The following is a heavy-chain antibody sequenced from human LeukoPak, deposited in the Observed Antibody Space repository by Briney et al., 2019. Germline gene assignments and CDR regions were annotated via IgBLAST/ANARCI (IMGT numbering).Heavy chain of an antibody. J-gene: IGHJ4*02. D-gene: IGHD3-10*01. CDR3: ARAPNNYGKFDY. CDR1: GGSVSSGSYY. V-gene: IGHV4-61*01. Sequence: PETLSLTCTVSGGSVSSGSYYWSWTRQPPGKGLEWIGYIYYSGSTNYNPSLKSRVTISVDTSKNQFSLKLSSVTAADTAVYYCARAPNNYGKFDYWGQGTLVTVSS. CDR2: IYYSGST.